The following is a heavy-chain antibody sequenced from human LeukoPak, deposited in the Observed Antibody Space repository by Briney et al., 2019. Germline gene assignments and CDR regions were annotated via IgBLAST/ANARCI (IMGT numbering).Heavy chain of an antibody. Sequence: PGGSLRLSCAASGLTFRNYDMSRVRQAPGKGLEWVSGISGNGGSTYYADSVKGRFTISRDNSKNTLYLQMNSLRAEDTAVYYCAIMSWSVLRGWGQGTLVTVSS. CDR1: GLTFRNYD. CDR2: ISGNGGST. D-gene: IGHD3-10*01. V-gene: IGHV3-23*01. J-gene: IGHJ4*02. CDR3: AIMSWSVLRG.